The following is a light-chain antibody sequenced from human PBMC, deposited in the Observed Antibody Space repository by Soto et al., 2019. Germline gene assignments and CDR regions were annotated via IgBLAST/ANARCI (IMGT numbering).Light chain of an antibody. J-gene: IGKJ4*01. CDR3: QQRSTGPRLT. Sequence: IVLTQSPATLSLSPGERATLSCRASQSVSSYLAWYQQKPGQAPRLLIYGAFNRATGIPGRFSGSGSGTDFSLTIGSLEPEDFAVYYCQQRSTGPRLTFGGGTKLEI. CDR1: QSVSSY. CDR2: GAF. V-gene: IGKV3-11*01.